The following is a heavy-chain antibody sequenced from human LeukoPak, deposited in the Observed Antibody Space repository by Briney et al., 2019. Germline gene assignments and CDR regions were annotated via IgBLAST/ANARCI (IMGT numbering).Heavy chain of an antibody. V-gene: IGHV4-59*01. D-gene: IGHD2-2*01. CDR2: IYYSGST. J-gene: IGHJ4*02. CDR1: GGSISSYY. Sequence: SETLSLTCTVSGGSISSYYWSWIRQPPGKGLEWIGYIYYSGSTNYNPSLKSRVTISVDTSKNQFSLKLSSVTAADTAVYYCARQASPIVVVPAAIPTLYYFDYWGQGTLVTVSS. CDR3: ARQASPIVVVPAAIPTLYYFDY.